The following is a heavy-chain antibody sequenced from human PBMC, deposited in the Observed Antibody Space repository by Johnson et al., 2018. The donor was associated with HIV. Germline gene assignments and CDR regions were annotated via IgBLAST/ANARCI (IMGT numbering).Heavy chain of an antibody. CDR1: GFTFSSYD. Sequence: VQVVESGGGVVRPGRSLRLSCAASGFTFSSYDMHWVRQATGKGLEWVSAIGTAGDTYYADSVKGRFTISRDNSKNTLYLQMNSLRAEDTAVYYCAKAPTRIAARDAFDIWGQGIMVTVSS. V-gene: IGHV3-13*01. J-gene: IGHJ3*02. CDR2: IGTAGDT. D-gene: IGHD6-13*01. CDR3: AKAPTRIAARDAFDI.